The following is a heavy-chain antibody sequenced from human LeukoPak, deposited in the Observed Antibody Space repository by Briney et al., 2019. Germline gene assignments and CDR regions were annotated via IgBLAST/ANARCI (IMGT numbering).Heavy chain of an antibody. Sequence: GGSLRLSCAASGFTFSSYGMHWVRQAPGKGLGWVAFIRYDGSNKYYADSVKGRFTISRDNSKNTLYLQMNSLRAEDTAVYYCAKSHSPWSYSDAFDIWGQGTMVTVSS. CDR3: AKSHSPWSYSDAFDI. CDR2: IRYDGSNK. J-gene: IGHJ3*02. V-gene: IGHV3-30*02. CDR1: GFTFSSYG. D-gene: IGHD1-26*01.